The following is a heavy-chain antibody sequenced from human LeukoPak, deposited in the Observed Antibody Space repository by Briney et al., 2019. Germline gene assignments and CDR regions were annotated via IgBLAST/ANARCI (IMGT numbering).Heavy chain of an antibody. Sequence: GGSLRLSCAASGFTFSSNWMHWVRQTPGKGLVWVSRINGDGSSTNYADSVKGRFTISRDNAKNTLYLQMNSLRAEDTAVYYCARVMSGSYDYWGQGTLVTVSS. CDR3: ARVMSGSYDY. J-gene: IGHJ4*02. D-gene: IGHD1-26*01. V-gene: IGHV3-74*01. CDR1: GFTFSSNW. CDR2: INGDGSST.